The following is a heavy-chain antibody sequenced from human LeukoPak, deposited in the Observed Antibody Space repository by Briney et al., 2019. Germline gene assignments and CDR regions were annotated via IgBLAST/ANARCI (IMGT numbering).Heavy chain of an antibody. CDR3: SRGSGWLSVY. D-gene: IGHD6-19*01. CDR1: GFIFGDYL. V-gene: IGHV3-49*03. CDR2: ISGGTT. J-gene: IGHJ4*02. Sequence: GGSLRLSGTASGFIFGDYLMSWFRQAPGKGLEWIGFISGGTTEYAASVKGRFTISRDDSTSIAYLQMNSLTTEDTAVYYCSRGSGWLSVYWGEGTLVTVSS.